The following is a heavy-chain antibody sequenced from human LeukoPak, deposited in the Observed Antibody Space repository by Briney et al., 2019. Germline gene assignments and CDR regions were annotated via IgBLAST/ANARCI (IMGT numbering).Heavy chain of an antibody. D-gene: IGHD3-10*01. CDR2: ILSKTSGGTT. CDR3: ADYYASGSYPP. Sequence: GGSLRLSCAAPGFSFSNAWMNWVRQAPGKGLEWVGRILSKTSGGTTDYATPVKGRFTISRDDSKNMLYLHMNSLQIEDTAVYYCADYYASGSYPPWGQGTLVTVSS. V-gene: IGHV3-15*07. J-gene: IGHJ5*02. CDR1: GFSFSNAW.